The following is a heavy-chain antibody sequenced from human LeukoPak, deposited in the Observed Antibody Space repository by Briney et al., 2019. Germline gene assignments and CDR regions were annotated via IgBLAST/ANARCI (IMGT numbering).Heavy chain of an antibody. CDR2: IKQDGSEK. CDR1: GFTFSSYA. J-gene: IGHJ6*03. CDR3: ARGPLLDDFWSGYYYLSQDYYYYMDV. V-gene: IGHV3-7*01. D-gene: IGHD3-3*01. Sequence: GGSLRLSCAASGFTFSSYAMSWVRQAPGKGLEWVANIKQDGSEKYYVDSVKGRFTISRDNAKNSLYLQMNSLRAEDTAVYYCARGPLLDDFWSGYYYLSQDYYYYMDVWGKGTTVTVSS.